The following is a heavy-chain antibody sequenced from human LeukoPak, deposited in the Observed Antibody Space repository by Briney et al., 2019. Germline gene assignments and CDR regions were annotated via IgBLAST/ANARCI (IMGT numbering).Heavy chain of an antibody. Sequence: PSETLSLTCAVYGGSFSGYYWSWIRQPPGKGLEWIGEINHSGSTNYNPSLKSRVTISVDTSKNQFSLKLSSVTAADTAVYYCARTLTETTGYYWGQGTLVTVSS. V-gene: IGHV4-34*01. CDR1: GGSFSGYY. J-gene: IGHJ4*02. CDR3: ARTLTETTGYY. D-gene: IGHD4-17*01. CDR2: INHSGST.